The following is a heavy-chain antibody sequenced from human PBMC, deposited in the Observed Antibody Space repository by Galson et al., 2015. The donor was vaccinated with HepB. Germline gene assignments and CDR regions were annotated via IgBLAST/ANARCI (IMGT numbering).Heavy chain of an antibody. CDR1: GGSISSGDYY. J-gene: IGHJ4*02. Sequence: TLSLTCSVSGGSISSGDYYWNWIRQHPGKGLEWIGYIYHGENTDYNPSLKSRLTLSVDTSKNQFSLELSSVTAADTAVYYCAGGRLSNGGWFAVVKEVDCWGQGTLVTVSS. D-gene: IGHD3-10*01. CDR2: IYHGENT. V-gene: IGHV4-31*03. CDR3: AGGRLSNGGWFAVVKEVDC.